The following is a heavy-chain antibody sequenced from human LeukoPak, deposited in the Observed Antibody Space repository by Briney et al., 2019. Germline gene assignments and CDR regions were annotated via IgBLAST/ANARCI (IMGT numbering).Heavy chain of an antibody. D-gene: IGHD7-27*01. CDR3: ARDAPNWGDAFDS. CDR2: TTGSSDYI. CDR1: GFTFSSYG. J-gene: IGHJ3*02. Sequence: GGSLRLSCAASGFTFSSYGMHWVRQAPGKGLEWVSCTTGSSDYIEYAESVKGRFTISRDNAKNSLYLEMNSLKAEGTAVYYCARDAPNWGDAFDSWGQGTMVTVSS. V-gene: IGHV3-21*01.